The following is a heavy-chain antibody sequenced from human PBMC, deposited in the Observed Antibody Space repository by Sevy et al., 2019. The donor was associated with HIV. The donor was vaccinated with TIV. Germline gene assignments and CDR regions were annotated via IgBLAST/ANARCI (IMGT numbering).Heavy chain of an antibody. V-gene: IGHV3-11*01. Sequence: GGSLRLSCTASGFTLSDYYMSWIRQAPGKGLQWISCISGSDDSGGDDTIYYADSVKGRFTISRDNAKNSLYLQMSSLRADDTAVYYCARDHVKDGKGGDYYYHAMDVWGRGTTVTVSS. CDR1: GFTLSDYY. CDR2: ISGSDDSGGDDTI. J-gene: IGHJ6*02. CDR3: ARDHVKDGKGGDYYYHAMDV. D-gene: IGHD3-16*01.